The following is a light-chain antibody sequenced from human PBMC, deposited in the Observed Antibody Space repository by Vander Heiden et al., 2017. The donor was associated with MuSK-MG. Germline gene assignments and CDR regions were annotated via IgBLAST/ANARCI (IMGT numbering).Light chain of an antibody. CDR2: WAS. CDR3: QQDHSLPWT. Sequence: DIVMTQSPDSLAVSLGERATINCKSSQSVLYSSNNKNYLAWYQQKPGQSPHLLIYWASTRESGVPDRFSGSGSGTDFTLTISSLQAEDVAVYYCQQDHSLPWTFGQGTKVEIK. CDR1: QSVLYSSNNKNY. J-gene: IGKJ1*01. V-gene: IGKV4-1*01.